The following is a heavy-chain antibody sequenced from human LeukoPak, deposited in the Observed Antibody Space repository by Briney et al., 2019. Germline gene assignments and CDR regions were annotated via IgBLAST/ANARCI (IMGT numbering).Heavy chain of an antibody. D-gene: IGHD6-13*01. CDR3: ARRGSSSHLY. V-gene: IGHV4-34*01. CDR2: INHSGST. J-gene: IGHJ4*02. CDR1: GGSFSGYY. Sequence: PSETLSLTCAVYGGSFSGYYWSWIRQPPGKGLEWIGEINHSGSTNYNPSLKSRVTIPVDTSKNQFSLKLSSVTAADTAVYYCARRGSSSHLYWGQGTLVTVSS.